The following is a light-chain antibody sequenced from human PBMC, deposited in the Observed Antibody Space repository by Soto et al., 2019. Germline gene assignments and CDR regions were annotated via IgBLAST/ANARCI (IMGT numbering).Light chain of an antibody. CDR1: QSVRTY. V-gene: IGKV3-20*01. CDR3: QQYGSSPRT. J-gene: IGKJ1*01. CDR2: GAS. Sequence: EIVLTQSPGTLSLSPGARATLSCRASQSVRTYLAWYQQKPGQAPRLLIYGASSRATGIPDRFSGSGSGTDFTLTISRLEPEDFAIYYCQQYGSSPRTFGQGTKV.